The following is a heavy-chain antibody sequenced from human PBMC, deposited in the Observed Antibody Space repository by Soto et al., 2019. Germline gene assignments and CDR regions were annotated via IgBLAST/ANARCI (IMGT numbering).Heavy chain of an antibody. CDR1: GASINTNW. J-gene: IGHJ4*02. D-gene: IGHD6-19*01. Sequence: QVQLQESGPGLVKPSGTLSLTCAVSGASINTNWWSWVRQPPGKGLEWIGEVYHSGSTNYNPSLMDRVTILLDKSSNQLSLQLSSVTASDTAVYYGARHIAVAGTRGFDYWGQGTLVTVSS. CDR3: ARHIAVAGTRGFDY. CDR2: VYHSGST. V-gene: IGHV4-4*02.